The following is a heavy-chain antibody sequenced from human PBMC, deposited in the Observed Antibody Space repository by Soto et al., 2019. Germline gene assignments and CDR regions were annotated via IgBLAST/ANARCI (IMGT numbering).Heavy chain of an antibody. CDR3: ASRDYNDAFDI. CDR2: VFYSGNT. Sequence: QVQLQESGPGLVKPSETLSLTCTVSGVSISPYYWTWIRQPPGKGLEWIGQVFYSGNTNYNPSLKSRVTISVDASRNQFSLRLSSVTAADTAMYYCASRDYNDAFDIWGQGTLVTVSS. J-gene: IGHJ3*02. CDR1: GVSISPYY. D-gene: IGHD4-4*01. V-gene: IGHV4-59*01.